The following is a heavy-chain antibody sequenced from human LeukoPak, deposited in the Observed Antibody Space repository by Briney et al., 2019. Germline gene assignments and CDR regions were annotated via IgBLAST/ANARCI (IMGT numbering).Heavy chain of an antibody. D-gene: IGHD1-26*01. V-gene: IGHV3-53*01. CDR1: GFTVSSNY. CDR2: IYSGGST. CDR3: ARDWEGIFDY. Sequence: PGGSLRLSCAASGFTVSSNYMSCVRQAPGKGLEWVSVIYSGGSTYYADSVKGRFTISRDNSKNTLYLQMNSLRAEDTAVYYCARDWEGIFDYWGQGTLVTVSS. J-gene: IGHJ4*02.